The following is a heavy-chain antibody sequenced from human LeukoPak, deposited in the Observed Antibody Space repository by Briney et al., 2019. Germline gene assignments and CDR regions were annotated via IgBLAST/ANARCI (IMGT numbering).Heavy chain of an antibody. V-gene: IGHV2-70*11. D-gene: IGHD3-22*01. CDR3: ARTSSGYYPSHYDY. CDR2: IDWDDDK. J-gene: IGHJ4*02. CDR1: GFSLSTVGMC. Sequence: SGPTLVKPTQTLTLTCTLSGFSLSTVGMCVSWIRQPPGKALEWLARIDWDDDKYYNTSLKTRLTISKDTSKNQVVLTMTNMDPVDTATYYCARTSSGYYPSHYDYWGQGTLVTVSS.